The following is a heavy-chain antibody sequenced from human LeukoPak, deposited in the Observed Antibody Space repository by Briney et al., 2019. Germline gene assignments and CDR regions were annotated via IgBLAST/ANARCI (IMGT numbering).Heavy chain of an antibody. CDR2: VYYTGST. V-gene: IGHV4-59*08. CDR1: GGSVSNYY. Sequence: SETLSLTCSVSGGSVSNYYWSWIRQPPGKGLEWIGYVYYTGSTNYNPSLKSRVTMFEDKSKNQFSLRLYSVTAADTAVYYCARHDSSGYYRPLDYWGQGTLVTVSS. J-gene: IGHJ4*02. CDR3: ARHDSSGYYRPLDY. D-gene: IGHD3-22*01.